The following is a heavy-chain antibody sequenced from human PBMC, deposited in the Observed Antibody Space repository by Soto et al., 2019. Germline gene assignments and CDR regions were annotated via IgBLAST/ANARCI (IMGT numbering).Heavy chain of an antibody. D-gene: IGHD5-12*01. CDR2: IIPIFGTA. V-gene: IGHV1-69*13. CDR3: ARRRDGYTYYFDY. J-gene: IGHJ4*02. Sequence: SVKVSCKASGGTFSSYAISWVRQAPGQGLEWMGGIIPIFGTANYAQKFQGRVTITADESTSTAYMELSSLRSEDTAVYYCARRRDGYTYYFDYWGQGXLVTVSS. CDR1: GGTFSSYA.